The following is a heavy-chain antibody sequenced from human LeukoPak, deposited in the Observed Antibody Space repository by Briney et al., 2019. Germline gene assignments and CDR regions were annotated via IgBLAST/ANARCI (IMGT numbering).Heavy chain of an antibody. CDR1: GFTFSTNS. J-gene: IGHJ3*02. Sequence: GGSLRLSCAASGFTFSTNSMSWVRQAPGKGLEWVSILGGSVATTYYADSVKGRSTISRDNSKNMLYLQMNSLRAEDTAVYYCAKERLTTTAFDIWGRGTMVTVSS. CDR3: AKERLTTTAFDI. V-gene: IGHV3-23*01. D-gene: IGHD4-11*01. CDR2: LGGSVATT.